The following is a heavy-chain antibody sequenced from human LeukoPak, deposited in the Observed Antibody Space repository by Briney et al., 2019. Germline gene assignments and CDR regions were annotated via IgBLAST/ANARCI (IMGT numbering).Heavy chain of an antibody. V-gene: IGHV5-51*01. J-gene: IGHJ4*02. Sequence: NHGESLKISCKGSGYSFASYWIAWVRQMPGKGLEWMGIIYPGDSDTGYSPSFQGQVTISADKSISTAYLQWSSLKASDTAIYYCARQWGDCSSTSCYSAYWGQGTLVTVSS. CDR1: GYSFASYW. D-gene: IGHD2-2*01. CDR2: IYPGDSDT. CDR3: ARQWGDCSSTSCYSAY.